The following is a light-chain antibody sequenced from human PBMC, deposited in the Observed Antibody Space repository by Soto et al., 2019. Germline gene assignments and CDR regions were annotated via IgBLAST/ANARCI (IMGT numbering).Light chain of an antibody. CDR3: QQYYNVPIT. V-gene: IGKV1-33*01. J-gene: IGKJ5*01. Sequence: QMTQSHSSLSAPVGDRVTINCQASQDIGNYLNWYQQRPGKAPKLLILDASSLDTGVPSRFSGSGSGTDFTFTISSLQSEDIATYYCQQYYNVPITFGQGTRLEIK. CDR2: DAS. CDR1: QDIGNY.